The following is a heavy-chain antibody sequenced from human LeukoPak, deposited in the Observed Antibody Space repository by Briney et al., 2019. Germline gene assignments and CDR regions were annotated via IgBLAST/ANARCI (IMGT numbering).Heavy chain of an antibody. Sequence: PSQTLSLTCAVSGGSISSGGYSWSWIRQPPGKGLEWIGYIYHSGSTYYNPSLKSRVTISVDRSKNQFSLKLSSVTAADTAVYYCARDRKQPAALDYWGQGTLVTVSS. J-gene: IGHJ4*02. CDR2: IYHSGST. CDR1: GGSISSGGYS. V-gene: IGHV4-30-2*01. CDR3: ARDRKQPAALDY. D-gene: IGHD2-2*01.